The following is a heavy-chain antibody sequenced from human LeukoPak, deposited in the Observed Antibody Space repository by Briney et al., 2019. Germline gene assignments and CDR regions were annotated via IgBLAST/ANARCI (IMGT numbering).Heavy chain of an antibody. J-gene: IGHJ5*02. CDR1: GGTFSSYA. Sequence: SVKVSCKASGGTFSSYAISWVRQAPGQGLEWMGGIIPIFGTANYAQKFQGRVTITADESTSTAYMELSSLRSEDTAVYYCARDKVDYGGNSGWFDPWGQGTLVTVS. D-gene: IGHD4-23*01. CDR2: IIPIFGTA. V-gene: IGHV1-69*13. CDR3: ARDKVDYGGNSGWFDP.